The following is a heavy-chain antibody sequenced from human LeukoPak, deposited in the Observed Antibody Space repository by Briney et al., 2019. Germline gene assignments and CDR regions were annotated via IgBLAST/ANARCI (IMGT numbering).Heavy chain of an antibody. V-gene: IGHV3-74*01. CDR1: GFTFSSYW. Sequence: PGGSLRLSCAASGFTFSSYWMHWVRQAPGKGLVWVSRINTDGSSTSYADSVKGRFTISRDNAKNTLYLQMNSLRAEDTAVYYCARALTDSSNWYAYYYYYMDVWGKGTTVTVSS. CDR2: INTDGSST. CDR3: ARALTDSSNWYAYYYYYMDV. D-gene: IGHD6-13*01. J-gene: IGHJ6*03.